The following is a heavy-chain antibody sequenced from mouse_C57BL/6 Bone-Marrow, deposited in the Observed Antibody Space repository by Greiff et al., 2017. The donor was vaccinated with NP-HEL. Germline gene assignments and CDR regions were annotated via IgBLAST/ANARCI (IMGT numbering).Heavy chain of an antibody. V-gene: IGHV7-3*01. CDR1: GFTFTDYY. D-gene: IGHD2-4*01. J-gene: IGHJ4*01. CDR2: IRNKVNGYTT. Sequence: EVKLVESGGGLVQPGGSLSLSCAASGFTFTDYYMSWVRQPPGKALEWLGFIRNKVNGYTTEYSASVKGRFTISRDNFQSILYLQMNALRAEDSATYYCARSIYYDYADDPFYAMDYWGKGPSVTVSS. CDR3: ARSIYYDYADDPFYAMDY.